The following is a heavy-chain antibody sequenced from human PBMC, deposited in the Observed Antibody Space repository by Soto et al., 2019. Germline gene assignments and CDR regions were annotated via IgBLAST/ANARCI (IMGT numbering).Heavy chain of an antibody. CDR1: GGSISSSSYY. CDR2: IYYSGST. D-gene: IGHD3-10*01. CDR3: ARLRITMVRGVIIGNNWFDP. J-gene: IGHJ5*02. V-gene: IGHV4-39*01. Sequence: SETLSLTGTVSGGSISSSSYYWGWIRQPPGKGLEWIGSIYYSGSTYYNPSLKSRVTISVDTSKNQFSLKLSSVTAADTAVYYCARLRITMVRGVIIGNNWFDPWGQGTLVTVSS.